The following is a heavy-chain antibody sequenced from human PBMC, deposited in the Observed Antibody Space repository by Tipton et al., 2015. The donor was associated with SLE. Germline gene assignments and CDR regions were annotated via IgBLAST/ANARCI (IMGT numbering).Heavy chain of an antibody. CDR1: GYSISGGYY. Sequence: TLSLTCAVSGYSISGGYYWGWIRQPPGKGLEWIGSIYHSGSTYYNPSLKSRVTISIDTSKNQFSLKLSSVTAADTAVYYCARAFSSIAARPYHYWGQGTLVTVSS. CDR2: IYHSGST. V-gene: IGHV4-38-2*01. D-gene: IGHD6-6*01. CDR3: ARAFSSIAARPYHY. J-gene: IGHJ4*02.